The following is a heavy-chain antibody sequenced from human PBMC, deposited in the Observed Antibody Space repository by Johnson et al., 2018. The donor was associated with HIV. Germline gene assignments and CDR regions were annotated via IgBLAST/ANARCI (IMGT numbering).Heavy chain of an antibody. V-gene: IGHV3-53*01. J-gene: IGHJ3*02. Sequence: VQLVESGGGLIQPGGSLRLSCAASGFSVTSNDMNWVRQAPGKGLEWVSGFYSGGSTYYADSVKGRFTISRDNSKNTLYLQMNSLRAEDTAVYYCAKTYSEGEVRDAFDIWGQGTRVTVSS. CDR2: FYSGGST. CDR1: GFSVTSND. D-gene: IGHD2-21*01. CDR3: AKTYSEGEVRDAFDI.